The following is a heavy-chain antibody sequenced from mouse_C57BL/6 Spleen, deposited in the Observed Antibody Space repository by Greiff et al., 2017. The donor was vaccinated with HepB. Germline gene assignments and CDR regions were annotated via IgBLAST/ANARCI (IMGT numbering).Heavy chain of an antibody. J-gene: IGHJ2*01. CDR3: AREDYDGYYYFDY. V-gene: IGHV5-6*01. CDR1: GFTFSSYG. Sequence: EVQVVESGGDLVKPGGSLKLSCAASGFTFSSYGMSWVRQTPDKRLEWVATISSGGSYTYYPDSVKGRFTISRDNAKNPLYLQMSSLKSEDTAMYYCAREDYDGYYYFDYWGQGTTLTVSS. D-gene: IGHD2-3*01. CDR2: ISSGGSYT.